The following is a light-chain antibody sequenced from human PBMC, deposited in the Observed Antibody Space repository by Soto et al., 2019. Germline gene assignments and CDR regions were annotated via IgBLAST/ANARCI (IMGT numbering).Light chain of an antibody. V-gene: IGKV1-5*01. CDR3: QQYNSYL. CDR2: DAS. J-gene: IGKJ4*01. Sequence: DIQMTQSPSTLSASVGDRVIITCRASQSISSWLAWYQQKPGKAPKLLIYDASSLESGVPSRFSGSGSGTEFTLTISSLQPDDFATYYCQQYNSYLFGGGTKVEIK. CDR1: QSISSW.